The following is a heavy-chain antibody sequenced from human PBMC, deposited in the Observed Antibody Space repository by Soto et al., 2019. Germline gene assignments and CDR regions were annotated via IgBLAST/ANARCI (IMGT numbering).Heavy chain of an antibody. J-gene: IGHJ3*02. CDR1: GGTFSSYA. D-gene: IGHD3-22*01. V-gene: IGHV1-69*12. CDR2: IIPIFGTA. CDR3: ARDHYYDSRGYYWPDAFDI. Sequence: QVQLVQSGAEVKKPGSSVKVSCKASGGTFSSYAISWVRQAPGQGLEWMGGIIPIFGTANYAQKFQGRVTITADESTSTAYMELSSLRSEDTAVYYCARDHYYDSRGYYWPDAFDIWGQGTMVTVSS.